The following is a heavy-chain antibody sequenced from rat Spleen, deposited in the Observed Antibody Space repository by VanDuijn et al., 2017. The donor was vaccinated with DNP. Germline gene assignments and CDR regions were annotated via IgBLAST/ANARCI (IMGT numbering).Heavy chain of an antibody. CDR2: INEDSSII. CDR3: VTRGTGSDNWFAY. D-gene: IGHD5-1*01. CDR1: GLNFNDYW. J-gene: IGHJ3*01. Sequence: EVKLVESGGGLVQPGRSLKLSCPTSGLNFNDYWMGWVRQAPGKGLEWIGEINEDSSIINYLPSLKDRFTISRDNAQNSLYLQMTNLGSEDTAIYYCVTRGTGSDNWFAYWGQGTLVTVSS. V-gene: IGHV4-2*01.